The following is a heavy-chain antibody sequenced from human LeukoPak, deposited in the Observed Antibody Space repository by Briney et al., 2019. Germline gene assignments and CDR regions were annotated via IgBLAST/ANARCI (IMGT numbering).Heavy chain of an antibody. J-gene: IGHJ4*02. D-gene: IGHD6-25*01. Sequence: SETLSLTCSVSGYSIRSGYYWGWIRQPLGKGLEWIGNIYYSGSTYYNASLQSRVTISIDTSKNQFSLRLNSVTAADTAMYYCAKSGGSGLIDYWGQGTLVTVSS. CDR3: AKSGGSGLIDY. CDR1: GYSIRSGYY. CDR2: IYYSGST. V-gene: IGHV4-38-2*02.